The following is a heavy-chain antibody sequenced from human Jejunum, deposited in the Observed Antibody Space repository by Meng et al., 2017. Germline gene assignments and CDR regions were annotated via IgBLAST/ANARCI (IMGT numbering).Heavy chain of an antibody. Sequence: SETLSLTCTVSGGSISGYYWSWIRQPPGKGLEWIGFIYYSGSTNYNPSLKSRVTISLDTSKNQFSLRLSSVTAADTAVYYCARDILTERYGMDVWGQGTTVTVSS. V-gene: IGHV4-59*01. D-gene: IGHD3-9*01. J-gene: IGHJ6*02. CDR3: ARDILTERYGMDV. CDR1: GGSISGYY. CDR2: IYYSGST.